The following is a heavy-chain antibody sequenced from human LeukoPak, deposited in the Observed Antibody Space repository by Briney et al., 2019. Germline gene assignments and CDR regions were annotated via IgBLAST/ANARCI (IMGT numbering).Heavy chain of an antibody. CDR2: ISSRGSTI. Sequence: GGSLRLSCAASGFKLSDYYMSWVRQAPGKGLEWVSYISSRGSTIYYADSVKGRFTISRDNAKNSLYLRMNSLRAEDTAVYYCARAPGDSSGYHWGQGTLVTVSS. CDR3: ARAPGDSSGYH. J-gene: IGHJ4*02. V-gene: IGHV3-11*01. CDR1: GFKLSDYY. D-gene: IGHD3-22*01.